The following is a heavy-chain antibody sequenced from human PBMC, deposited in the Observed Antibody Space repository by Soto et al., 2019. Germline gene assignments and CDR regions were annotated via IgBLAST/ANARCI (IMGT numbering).Heavy chain of an antibody. CDR2: IKQDGSEK. D-gene: IGHD3-22*01. CDR3: ARFYYDSSGYLPSPYYYYYGMDV. J-gene: IGHJ6*02. Sequence: GGSLRLSCAASGFTLSSYWMSWVRQAPGKGLEWVANIKQDGSEKYYVDSVKGRFTISRDNAKNPLYLQMNSLRAEDTAVYYCARFYYDSSGYLPSPYYYYYGMDVWGQGTTVTVSS. CDR1: GFTLSSYW. V-gene: IGHV3-7*04.